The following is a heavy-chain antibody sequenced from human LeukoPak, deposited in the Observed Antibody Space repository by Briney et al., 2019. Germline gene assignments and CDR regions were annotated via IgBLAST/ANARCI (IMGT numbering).Heavy chain of an antibody. Sequence: PSETLSLTCTVSGGSFSSGNYYWSWIRQLPGKGLEWIGYISYSGSAYYNLSLRSRVTISIDTSKNQFSLTLTSVTAPDTAVYYCAGAPGYYGSGSPYFDYWGQGTLVTVSS. CDR2: ISYSGSA. V-gene: IGHV4-30-4*08. J-gene: IGHJ4*02. CDR1: GGSFSSGNYY. CDR3: AGAPGYYGSGSPYFDY. D-gene: IGHD3-10*01.